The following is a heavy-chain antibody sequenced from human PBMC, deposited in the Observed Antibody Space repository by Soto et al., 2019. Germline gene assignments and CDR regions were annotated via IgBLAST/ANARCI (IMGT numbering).Heavy chain of an antibody. Sequence: GSLKISCKGSGYSFTSYWIGWVRQMPGKGLEWMGIIYPGDSDTRYSPSFQGQVTISADKSISTAYLQWSSLKASDTAMYYCARRYSSSSSCRGFDSWGQGTLVTVSS. J-gene: IGHJ5*01. CDR2: IYPGDSDT. D-gene: IGHD6-6*01. CDR3: ARRYSSSSSCRGFDS. CDR1: GYSFTSYW. V-gene: IGHV5-51*01.